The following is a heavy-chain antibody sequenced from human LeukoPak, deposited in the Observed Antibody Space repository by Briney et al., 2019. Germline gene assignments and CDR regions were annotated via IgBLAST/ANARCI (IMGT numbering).Heavy chain of an antibody. Sequence: SETLSLTCNVSGGSIRGYYWSWIRQPPGKGLKWIGYIYSSGSTNYNPSLKSRVTISADTSQNQFSLKLSSVTAADTAVYYCASRKLGNDYWGQGTLVTVSS. V-gene: IGHV4-59*01. D-gene: IGHD7-27*01. CDR2: IYSSGST. CDR1: GGSIRGYY. J-gene: IGHJ4*02. CDR3: ASRKLGNDY.